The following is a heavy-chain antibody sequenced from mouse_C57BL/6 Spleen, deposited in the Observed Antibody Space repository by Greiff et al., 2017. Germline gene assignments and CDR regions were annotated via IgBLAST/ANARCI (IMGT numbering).Heavy chain of an antibody. CDR1: GYTFTSYW. V-gene: IGHV1-59*01. CDR2: IDPSDSYT. CDR3: ANYVSRTLYWYFGV. Sequence: QVQLQQPGAELVRPGTSVKLSCKASGYTFTSYWMHWVKQRPGQGLEWIGVIDPSDSYTNYNQKFKGKATLTVDTSSSTAYMQLSSLTSEDSAVYYCANYVSRTLYWYFGVWGTGTTVTVSS. D-gene: IGHD1-1*01. J-gene: IGHJ1*03.